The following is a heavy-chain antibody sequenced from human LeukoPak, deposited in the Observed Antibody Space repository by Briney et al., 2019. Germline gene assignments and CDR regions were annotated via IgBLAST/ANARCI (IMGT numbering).Heavy chain of an antibody. Sequence: SETLSLTCTVSGGSPSNFYWRWIRQPAGEGLEWIGCIFSSGSTNYHPSLKSGSTMSVDMSKKQFTLKLTSVTATATAVYYWARDMGLFLNLYYYYYMDVWGKGTTVTVSS. CDR1: GGSPSNFY. J-gene: IGHJ6*03. V-gene: IGHV4-4*07. D-gene: IGHD4/OR15-4a*01. CDR3: ARDMGLFLNLYYYYYMDV. CDR2: IFSSGST.